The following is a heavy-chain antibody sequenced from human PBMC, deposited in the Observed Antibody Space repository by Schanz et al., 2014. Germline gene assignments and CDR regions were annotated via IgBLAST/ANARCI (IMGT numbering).Heavy chain of an antibody. CDR1: GFIFGDYA. CDR2: IYSGGDT. J-gene: IGHJ4*02. D-gene: IGHD6-19*01. V-gene: IGHV3-66*01. Sequence: EVQLVESGGGLVKPGGSLRLSCAASGFIFGDYAIHWVRQAPGKGLEWVSLIYSGGDTNYAGSVKGRFTISRDGSKNTLYLQMNSLRAEDTAVYYCARKTDSSGTGDYWGQGTLVTVSS. CDR3: ARKTDSSGTGDY.